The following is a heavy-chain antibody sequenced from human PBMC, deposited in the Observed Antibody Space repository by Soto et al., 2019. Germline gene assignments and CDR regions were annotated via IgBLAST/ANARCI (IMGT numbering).Heavy chain of an antibody. CDR3: ARFGRYSSGWYPSVNWFDP. V-gene: IGHV4-34*01. CDR2: INHSGST. J-gene: IGHJ5*02. CDR1: GGSFSGYY. Sequence: SETPSLTCAVYGGSFSGYYWSWIRQPPGKGLEWIGEINHSGSTNYNPSLKSRVTISVDTSKNQFSLKLSSVTAADTAVYYCARFGRYSSGWYPSVNWFDPWGQGTLVTVSS. D-gene: IGHD6-19*01.